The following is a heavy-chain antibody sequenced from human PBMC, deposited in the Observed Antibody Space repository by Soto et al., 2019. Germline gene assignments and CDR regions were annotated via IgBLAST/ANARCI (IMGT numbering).Heavy chain of an antibody. J-gene: IGHJ4*02. Sequence: EVQLLESRGGLVQPGGSLRLSCAASGFTFSSYAMNWVRQGPGKGLEWVSVISGSGGSTYYADSVKGRFTISRDNSKNTLYLQMNSLRAEDTAVYYCASRSSGWYFDYWGQGTLVTVSS. CDR3: ASRSSGWYFDY. V-gene: IGHV3-23*01. CDR1: GFTFSSYA. CDR2: ISGSGGST. D-gene: IGHD6-19*01.